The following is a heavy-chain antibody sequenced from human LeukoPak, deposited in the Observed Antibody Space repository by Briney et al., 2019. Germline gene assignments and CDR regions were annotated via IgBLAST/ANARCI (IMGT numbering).Heavy chain of an antibody. CDR3: ARVPAVGYYGSGSLNWFDP. J-gene: IGHJ5*02. CDR2: INPNSGGT. CDR1: GYTFTGYY. Sequence: ASVKVSCKASGYTFTGYYMHWVRQAPGQGLEWMGWINPNSGGTNYAQKFQGRVTTTGDTSISTAYMELSRLRSDDTAVYYCARVPAVGYYGSGSLNWFDPWGQGTLVTVSS. D-gene: IGHD3-10*01. V-gene: IGHV1-2*02.